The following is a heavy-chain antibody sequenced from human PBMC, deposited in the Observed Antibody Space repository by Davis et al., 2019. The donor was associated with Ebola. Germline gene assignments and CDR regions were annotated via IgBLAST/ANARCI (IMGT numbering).Heavy chain of an antibody. V-gene: IGHV4-34*01. CDR3: ARGKVWSGYSFDY. Sequence: SETLSLTCTVSGGSISSYYWSWIRQPPGKGLEWIGEINHSGSTNYNPSLKSRVTISVDTSKNQFSLKLSSVTAADTAVYYCARGKVWSGYSFDYWGQGTLVTVSS. CDR1: GGSISSYY. J-gene: IGHJ4*02. D-gene: IGHD3-3*01. CDR2: INHSGST.